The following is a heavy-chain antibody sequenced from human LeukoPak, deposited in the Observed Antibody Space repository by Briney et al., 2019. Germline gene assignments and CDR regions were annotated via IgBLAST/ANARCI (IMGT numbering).Heavy chain of an antibody. D-gene: IGHD4-11*01. CDR1: ELTSSTSW. Sequence: PGGSLRLSCAASELTSSTSWMSWVRQAPGKGLEWVASINPDGNKKYSADSVKGRFTISRDNAENSLYLQMNSLRVEDTAFYYCARDLAYSRLDYWGQGMLVTVSS. CDR3: ARDLAYSRLDY. CDR2: INPDGNKK. V-gene: IGHV3-7*01. J-gene: IGHJ4*02.